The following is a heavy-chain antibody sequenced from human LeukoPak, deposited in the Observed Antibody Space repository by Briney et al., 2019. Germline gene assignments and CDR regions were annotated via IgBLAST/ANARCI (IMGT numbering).Heavy chain of an antibody. Sequence: RGESLKISCKGSGYSFTSYWIGWVRQMPGKGLEWMGIIYPGDSDTRYSPSFQGQVTISADKSISTAYLQWSSLKASDTAMYYCARHNSESIAVAGTHYYYYGMDVWGQGTTVTVSS. CDR3: ARHNSESIAVAGTHYYYYGMDV. CDR1: GYSFTSYW. J-gene: IGHJ6*02. V-gene: IGHV5-51*01. CDR2: IYPGDSDT. D-gene: IGHD6-13*01.